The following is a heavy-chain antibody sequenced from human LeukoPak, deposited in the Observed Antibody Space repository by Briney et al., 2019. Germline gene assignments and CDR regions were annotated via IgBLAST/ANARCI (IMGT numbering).Heavy chain of an antibody. CDR1: GGSISSYS. V-gene: IGHV4-4*07. Sequence: SETLFLTCTVSGGSISSYSWSWTRQPAGKGLEWIGRFYTSGSTNYNPSLKSRVTMSVDTSKNQFSLKLSSVTAADTAVYYCARVIAAAGTAHNYYYYYYMDVWGKGTTVTVSS. CDR3: ARVIAAAGTAHNYYYYYYMDV. D-gene: IGHD6-13*01. CDR2: FYTSGST. J-gene: IGHJ6*03.